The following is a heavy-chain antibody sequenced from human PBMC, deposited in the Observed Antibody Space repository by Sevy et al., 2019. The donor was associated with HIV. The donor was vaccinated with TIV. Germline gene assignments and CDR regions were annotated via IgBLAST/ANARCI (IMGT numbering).Heavy chain of an antibody. CDR1: GGSISSSSNY. Sequence: SETLSLTCTVSGGSISSSSNYWGWIRQPPGKGLEWIGSMYYSGNTHYKPSLKSRVTISADMSKNQFSLKLSSVTAADTALYYCARGSRWYGGNLDYWGHGTLVTVSS. D-gene: IGHD6-19*01. CDR2: MYYSGNT. J-gene: IGHJ4*01. CDR3: ARGSRWYGGNLDY. V-gene: IGHV4-39*01.